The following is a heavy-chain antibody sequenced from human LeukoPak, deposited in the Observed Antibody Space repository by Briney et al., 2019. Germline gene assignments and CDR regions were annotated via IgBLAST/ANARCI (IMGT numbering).Heavy chain of an antibody. J-gene: IGHJ4*02. V-gene: IGHV4-59*01. D-gene: IGHD1-26*01. CDR2: IYYTGSI. CDR3: ARGEGYYFDY. Sequence: SETLSLTCTVSGGSISDYYWSWIRQPPGKGLEWIGYIYYTGSITYNPPLKSRVTISVDTSKNRFSLNLNSVTAADTAVYYCARGEGYYFDYWGQGTLVTVSS. CDR1: GGSISDYY.